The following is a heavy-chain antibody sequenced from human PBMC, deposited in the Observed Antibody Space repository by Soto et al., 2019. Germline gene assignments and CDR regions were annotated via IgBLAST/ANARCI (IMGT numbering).Heavy chain of an antibody. J-gene: IGHJ3*02. CDR2: INPNSGGT. CDR3: ARGRHDYGDDDWDAFDI. CDR1: GYTFTGYY. D-gene: IGHD4-17*01. Sequence: VSVKVSCKASGYTFTGYYMHWVRQAPGQGLEWMGWINPNSGGTNYAQKFQGWVTMTRDTSISTAYMELSRLRSDDTAVYYCARGRHDYGDDDWDAFDIWGQGTMVTVSS. V-gene: IGHV1-2*04.